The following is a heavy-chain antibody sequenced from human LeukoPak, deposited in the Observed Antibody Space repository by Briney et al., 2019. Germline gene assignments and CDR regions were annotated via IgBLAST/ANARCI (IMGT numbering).Heavy chain of an antibody. Sequence: SETLSLTCTVSGGSISSYYWSWIRQPPGKGLEWIGYIYYSGSTNYNPSLKSRVTISVDTSKNHFSLKLTSLTVADTAVYYCARGPTSSGFEYWGQGTLVTVSS. CDR2: IYYSGST. V-gene: IGHV4-59*01. D-gene: IGHD3-10*01. J-gene: IGHJ4*02. CDR1: GGSISSYY. CDR3: ARGPTSSGFEY.